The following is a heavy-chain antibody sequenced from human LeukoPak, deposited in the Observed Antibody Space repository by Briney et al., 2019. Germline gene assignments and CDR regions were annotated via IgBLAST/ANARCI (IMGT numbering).Heavy chain of an antibody. CDR1: GGSISSYY. Sequence: PSETLSLTCTVSGGSISSYYWSWIRQPPGKGLEWIGYIYYSGSTNYNPSLKSRVTISVDTSKNQCSLKLSSVTAADTAVYYCARWYSSSWYGEYFDYWGQGTLVTVSS. D-gene: IGHD6-13*01. CDR2: IYYSGST. V-gene: IGHV4-59*01. J-gene: IGHJ4*02. CDR3: ARWYSSSWYGEYFDY.